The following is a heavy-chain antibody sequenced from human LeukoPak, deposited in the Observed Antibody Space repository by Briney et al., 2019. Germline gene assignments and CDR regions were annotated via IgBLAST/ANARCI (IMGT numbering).Heavy chain of an antibody. J-gene: IGHJ4*02. CDR3: SSTPYGSGSYSHFDY. CDR1: GYTFTSYG. D-gene: IGHD3-10*01. Sequence: GASVKVSCKASGYTFTSYGISWVRQAPGQGLEWMGWVSAYNDNTNYAQKLQGRVTMTTDTSTSTAYMELRSLRSDDTAVYYCSSTPYGSGSYSHFDYWGQGTLVTVSS. V-gene: IGHV1-18*01. CDR2: VSAYNDNT.